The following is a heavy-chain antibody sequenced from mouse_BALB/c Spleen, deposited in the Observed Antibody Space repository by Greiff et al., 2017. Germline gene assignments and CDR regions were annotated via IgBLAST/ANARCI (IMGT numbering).Heavy chain of an antibody. CDR1: GFTFSSYG. CDR3: ARVKTRAYYFDY. Sequence: EVKLQESGGGLVQPGGSLKLSCAASGFTFSSYGMSWVRQTPDKRLELVATINSNGGSTYYPDSVKGRFTISRDNAKNTLYLQMSSLKSEDTAMYYCARVKTRAYYFDYWGQGTTLTVSS. D-gene: IGHD3-1*01. J-gene: IGHJ2*01. CDR2: INSNGGST. V-gene: IGHV5-6-3*01.